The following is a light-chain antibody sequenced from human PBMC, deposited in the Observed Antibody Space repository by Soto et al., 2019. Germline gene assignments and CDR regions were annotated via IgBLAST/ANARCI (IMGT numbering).Light chain of an antibody. J-gene: IGKJ5*01. Sequence: EIVLTQSPGILTLSPGEGATLSCRASQSVSGSYLAWYQQKPGQAPRLLIYGASNRATGVPDRFSGSESGTDFTLTIDRLEPEDFVVYYCQQYGSSPPYTFGQGTRLEIK. CDR1: QSVSGSY. CDR2: GAS. CDR3: QQYGSSPPYT. V-gene: IGKV3-20*01.